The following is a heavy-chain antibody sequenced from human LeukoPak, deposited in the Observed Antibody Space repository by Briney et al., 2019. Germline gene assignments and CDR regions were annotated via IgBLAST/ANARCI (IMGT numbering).Heavy chain of an antibody. CDR3: GSGVLPTSPYFDY. J-gene: IGHJ4*02. CDR2: IYHSGST. Sequence: SETLSLTCTVSGYSISSGYYWGWIRQPPGKGLEWIGSIYHSGSTYYNPSLKSRVTISVDTSKNQFSLKLSSVTAADTAVYYCGSGVLPTSPYFDYWGQGTLVTVSS. CDR1: GYSISSGYY. V-gene: IGHV4-38-2*02. D-gene: IGHD3-16*01.